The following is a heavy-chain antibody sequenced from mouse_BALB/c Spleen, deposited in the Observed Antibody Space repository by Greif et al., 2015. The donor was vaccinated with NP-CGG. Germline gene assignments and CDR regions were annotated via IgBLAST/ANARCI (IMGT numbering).Heavy chain of an antibody. Sequence: VQRVESGAELARPGASVKLSCKASGYTFTSYWMQWVKQRPGQGLEWIGAIYPGDGDTRYTQKFKGKATLAADKSSSTAYMQLSSLASEDSAVYYCAREMVDGYSLWFAYWGQGTLVTVSA. CDR3: AREMVDGYSLWFAY. CDR2: IYPGDGDT. D-gene: IGHD2-3*01. J-gene: IGHJ3*01. V-gene: IGHV1-87*01. CDR1: GYTFTSYW.